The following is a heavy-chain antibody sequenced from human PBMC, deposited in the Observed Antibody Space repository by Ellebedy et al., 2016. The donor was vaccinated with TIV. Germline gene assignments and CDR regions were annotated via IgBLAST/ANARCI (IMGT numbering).Heavy chain of an antibody. J-gene: IGHJ4*02. CDR3: ARLSDGNYGNDF. Sequence: SGTLSLTXTVSGGSISSSSYYWAWIRQPPGKGLEWIGSIYYSGTTHYSPSLRSRVTISVDTSKNQFSLKMTSVTAADTGTYYCARLSDGNYGNDFWGQGTLVTVSS. V-gene: IGHV4-39*01. CDR2: IYYSGTT. D-gene: IGHD4-11*01. CDR1: GGSISSSSYY.